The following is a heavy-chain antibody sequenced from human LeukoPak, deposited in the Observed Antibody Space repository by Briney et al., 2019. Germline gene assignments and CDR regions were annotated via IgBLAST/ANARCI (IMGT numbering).Heavy chain of an antibody. D-gene: IGHD4-11*01. CDR1: GYTFTDYY. CDR3: AVVRVTNTEDYFDY. J-gene: IGHJ4*02. CDR2: INPSTGGT. V-gene: IGHV1-18*04. Sequence: GASVKVSCKASGYTFTDYYIHWVRQAPGQGLEWVGWINPSTGGTNYAQKLQGRVTMTTDTSTSTAYMELRSLRSDDTAVYYCAVVRVTNTEDYFDYWGQGTLVTVSS.